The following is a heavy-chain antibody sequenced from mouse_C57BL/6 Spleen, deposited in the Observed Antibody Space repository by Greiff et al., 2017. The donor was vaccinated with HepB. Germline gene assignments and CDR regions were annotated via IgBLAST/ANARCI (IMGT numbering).Heavy chain of an antibody. CDR3: ARIYGSSKAY. CDR2: IDPSDSYT. Sequence: QVQLQQPGAELVRPGTSVKLSCKASGYTFTSYWMHWVKQRPGQGLEWIGVIDPSDSYTNYNPKFKGKATLTVDTSSSTAYMQLSSLTSEDSAVYYCARIYGSSKAYWGQGTLVTVSA. V-gene: IGHV1-59*01. D-gene: IGHD1-1*01. J-gene: IGHJ3*01. CDR1: GYTFTSYW.